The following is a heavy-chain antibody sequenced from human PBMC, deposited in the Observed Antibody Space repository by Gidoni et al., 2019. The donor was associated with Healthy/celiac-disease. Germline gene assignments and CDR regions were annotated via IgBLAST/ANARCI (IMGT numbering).Heavy chain of an antibody. V-gene: IGHV3-33*01. CDR1: GFTFSRYG. Sequence: QVQLVESGGGVVQPGRSLTLSCAASGFTFSRYGMHWVRQAPGKGLGWVAVIWYDGSNKYYADSVEGRFPISRDNSKNTLYLQMNSLRAEDTAGYYCARDGGSKDSGSLDYWGQGTLVTVSS. J-gene: IGHJ4*02. D-gene: IGHD3-10*01. CDR2: IWYDGSNK. CDR3: ARDGGSKDSGSLDY.